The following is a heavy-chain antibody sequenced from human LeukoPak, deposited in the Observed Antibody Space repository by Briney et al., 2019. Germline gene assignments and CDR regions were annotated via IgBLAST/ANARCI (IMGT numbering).Heavy chain of an antibody. D-gene: IGHD2-15*01. CDR2: INPNSGGT. CDR1: GYTFTGYY. CDR3: ANGYCSGGSCYEWDY. J-gene: IGHJ4*02. V-gene: IGHV1-2*02. Sequence: ASVKVSCKASGYTFTGYYMHWVRQAPGQGLEWMGWINPNSGGTNYAQKFQGRVTMTRDTSISTAYMELSRLRSDDTAVYYCANGYCSGGSCYEWDYWGQGTLVTVSS.